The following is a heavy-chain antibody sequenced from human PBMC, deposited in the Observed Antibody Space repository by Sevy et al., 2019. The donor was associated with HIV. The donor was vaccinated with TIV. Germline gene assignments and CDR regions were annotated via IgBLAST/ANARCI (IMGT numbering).Heavy chain of an antibody. CDR2: IYPGDSDT. V-gene: IGHV5-51*01. J-gene: IGHJ4*02. D-gene: IGHD3-3*01. CDR3: ARHPRLYDFWSGQIDY. Sequence: GESLKISCKGSGYSFTSYWIGWVRQMPGKGLEWMGIIYPGDSDTRYSPSFQGQVTISADKSISTAYLQGSSLKASDTAMYYCARHPRLYDFWSGQIDYWGQGTLVTVSS. CDR1: GYSFTSYW.